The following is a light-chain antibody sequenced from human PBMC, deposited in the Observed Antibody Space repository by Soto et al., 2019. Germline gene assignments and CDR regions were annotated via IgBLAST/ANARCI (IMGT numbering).Light chain of an antibody. Sequence: ELVLTQSPGTVSSSPGERSTLSCRASQSVRSNLAWYQQKPGQAPXXLIYGASNRATGIPDRFSGSGSGTYFTLTISRLEPEDFAVYDCQQYGSSGTFGQGTKGDIK. CDR3: QQYGSSGT. CDR2: GAS. CDR1: QSVRSN. J-gene: IGKJ1*01. V-gene: IGKV3-20*01.